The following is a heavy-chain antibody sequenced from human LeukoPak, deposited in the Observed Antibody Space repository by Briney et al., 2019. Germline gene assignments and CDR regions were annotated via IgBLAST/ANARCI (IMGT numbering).Heavy chain of an antibody. V-gene: IGHV1-18*01. CDR2: ISAYNGDT. Sequence: ASVKVSCKASGYTFASYGISWVRQAPGQGLEWMGWISAYNGDTNYAQKLQGRVTMTTDTSTSTAYMELRSLRSDDTAVYYCARNFDYGGISWFDPWGQGTLVTVSS. CDR3: ARNFDYGGISWFDP. CDR1: GYTFASYG. J-gene: IGHJ5*02. D-gene: IGHD4-23*01.